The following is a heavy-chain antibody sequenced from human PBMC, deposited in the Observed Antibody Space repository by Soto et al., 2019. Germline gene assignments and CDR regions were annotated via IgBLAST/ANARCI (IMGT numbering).Heavy chain of an antibody. CDR1: GFTFSSYG. D-gene: IGHD6-13*01. J-gene: IGHJ3*02. V-gene: IGHV3-30*18. CDR3: AKTGRVAAAAAFDI. CDR2: ISYDGSNK. Sequence: QVQLVESGGGVVQPGRSLRLSCAASGFTFSSYGMHWVRQAPGKGLEWVAVISYDGSNKYYADSVKGRFTISRDNSKNTLYLQMNSLRAEDTAVYYCAKTGRVAAAAAFDIWGQGTMVTVSS.